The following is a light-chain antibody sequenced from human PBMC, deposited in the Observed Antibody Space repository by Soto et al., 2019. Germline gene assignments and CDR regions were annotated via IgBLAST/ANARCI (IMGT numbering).Light chain of an antibody. Sequence: QSVLTQPASVSGSPGQSITISCSGTSSDVGAYNYVSWYQQHPAKAPKLMIYDVSNRPSGVSDRFSGSKSGNTASLTISGIKAEDEADYYGYSYTRSSTYVLGSGTKGTVL. CDR2: DVS. CDR1: SSDVGAYNY. V-gene: IGLV2-14*01. J-gene: IGLJ1*01. CDR3: YSYTRSSTYV.